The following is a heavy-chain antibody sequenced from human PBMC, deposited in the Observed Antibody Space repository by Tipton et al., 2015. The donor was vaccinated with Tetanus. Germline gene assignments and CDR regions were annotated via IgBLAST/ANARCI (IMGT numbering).Heavy chain of an antibody. J-gene: IGHJ2*01. CDR3: ARRRSAVLSGAYHWYFDL. CDR2: VDPRDSQA. V-gene: IGHV5-51*01. Sequence: QLVQSGAEVGKPGESLKISCQGSGYNFSHYSIGWVRQLPGRGLEWMGIVDPRDSQATYGPSFQGQVTLSADRSFNVAYLQWGSLKASDTGLYYCARRRSAVLSGAYHWYFDLWGRGTLVGVSS. CDR1: GYNFSHYS. D-gene: IGHD3-3*01.